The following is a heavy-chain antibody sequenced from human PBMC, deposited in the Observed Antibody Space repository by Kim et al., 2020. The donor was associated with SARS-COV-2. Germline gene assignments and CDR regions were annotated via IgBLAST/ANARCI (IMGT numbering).Heavy chain of an antibody. D-gene: IGHD2-21*01. CDR1: GFTFSSYG. J-gene: IGHJ6*03. V-gene: IGHV3-33*01. CDR3: ARDCDGGDCYLYYYYMDV. Sequence: GGSLRLSCAASGFTFSSYGMHWVRQAPGKGLEWVAVIWYDGSNKYYADSVKGRFTISRDNSKNTLYLQMNSLRAEDTAVYYCARDCDGGDCYLYYYYMDVWGEGATVTVSS. CDR2: IWYDGSNK.